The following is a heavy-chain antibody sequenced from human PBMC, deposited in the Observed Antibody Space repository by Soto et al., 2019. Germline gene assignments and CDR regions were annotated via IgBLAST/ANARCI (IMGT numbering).Heavy chain of an antibody. J-gene: IGHJ4*02. CDR1: GYTFTSYG. CDR2: ISAYNGNT. V-gene: IGHV1-18*01. D-gene: IGHD3-9*01. Sequence: ASVKVSCKASGYTFTSYGISWVRQAPGQGLEWMGWISAYNGNTNYAQKLQGRVTMTTDTSTSTAYMELRSMRSEDTAVYYCARSFERPDFDYWGQGTLVTVSS. CDR3: ARSFERPDFDY.